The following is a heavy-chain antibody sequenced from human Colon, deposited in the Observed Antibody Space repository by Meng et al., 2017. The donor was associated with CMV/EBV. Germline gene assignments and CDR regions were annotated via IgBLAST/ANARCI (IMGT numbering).Heavy chain of an antibody. CDR2: INPYSGVT. CDR1: GYTFTNYD. J-gene: IGHJ6*02. Sequence: ASVKVSCKASGYTFTNYDINWVRQAPGQGLEWVGWINPYSGVTNSAQKFQGRVTMTRDTSITTVYMELTRLTSDDTARYYCAKAVAASDYYYRGLDVWGQGTTVTVSS. V-gene: IGHV1-2*02. CDR3: AKAVAASDYYYRGLDV. D-gene: IGHD6-19*01.